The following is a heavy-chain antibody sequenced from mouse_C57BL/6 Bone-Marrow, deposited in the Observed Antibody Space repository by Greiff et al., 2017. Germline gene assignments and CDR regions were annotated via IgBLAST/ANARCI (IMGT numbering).Heavy chain of an antibody. Sequence: VQRVESGPELVKPGASVKISCKASGYAFSSSWMNWVKQRPGKGLEWIGRIYPGDGDTNYNGKFKGKATLTADKSSSTAYMQLSSLTSEDSAVYFCASRGDGSGSYFDYWGQGTTLTVSS. CDR3: ASRGDGSGSYFDY. CDR2: IYPGDGDT. CDR1: GYAFSSSW. J-gene: IGHJ2*01. V-gene: IGHV1-82*01. D-gene: IGHD3-2*02.